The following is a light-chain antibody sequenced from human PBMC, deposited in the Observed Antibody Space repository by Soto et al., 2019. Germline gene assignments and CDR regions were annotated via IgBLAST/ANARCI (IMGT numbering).Light chain of an antibody. CDR3: AAWDDSLNVLV. Sequence: QSVLTQPPSASGTPGQRVTISCSGSSSNIGSNTVNWYQQLPGTAPKLLIYSNNQRPSGVPDRFFGSKSGTSASLAISGLQSEDEADYYCAAWDDSLNVLVFGGGTKLTVL. CDR2: SNN. CDR1: SSNIGSNT. V-gene: IGLV1-44*01. J-gene: IGLJ2*01.